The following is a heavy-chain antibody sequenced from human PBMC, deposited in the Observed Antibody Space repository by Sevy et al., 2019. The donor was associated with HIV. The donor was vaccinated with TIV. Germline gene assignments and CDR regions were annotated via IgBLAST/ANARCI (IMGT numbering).Heavy chain of an antibody. CDR2: ISYDGSNK. CDR3: AKDQRGVGAAPIDY. J-gene: IGHJ4*02. V-gene: IGHV3-30*18. Sequence: GGSLRLSCAASGFTFSSYGMHWVRQAPGKGLEWVAVISYDGSNKYYADSVKGRFTISRDNSTNTLYLQMNSLRAEDTAVYYCAKDQRGVGAAPIDYWGQGTLVTVSS. CDR1: GFTFSSYG. D-gene: IGHD1-26*01.